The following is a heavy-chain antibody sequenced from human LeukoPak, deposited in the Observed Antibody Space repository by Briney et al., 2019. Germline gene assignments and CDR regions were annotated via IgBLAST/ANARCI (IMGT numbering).Heavy chain of an antibody. D-gene: IGHD3-10*01. Sequence: SETLSLTCTVSGGSFINYYWSWIRQPPGKGLEWIGYIYYSGSTNYNPPLKSRVTISVDTSKNQFSLKLNSVTAADTAVYYCARQEFYWYFDLWGRGTLVTVSS. CDR3: ARQEFYWYFDL. V-gene: IGHV4-59*01. CDR1: GGSFINYY. CDR2: IYYSGST. J-gene: IGHJ2*01.